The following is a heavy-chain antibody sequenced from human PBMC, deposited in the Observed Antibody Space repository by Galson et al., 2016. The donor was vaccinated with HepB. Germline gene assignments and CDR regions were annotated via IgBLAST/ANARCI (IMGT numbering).Heavy chain of an antibody. V-gene: IGHV4-30-2*01. CDR2: LYHSGSS. J-gene: IGHJ6*04. D-gene: IGHD2-21*02. CDR1: DDSINSVDYS. Sequence: TLSLTCSVSDDSINSVDYSWAWIRQPPGKGLEWIGYLYHSGSSYYNPSLQSRVTISLDTSKNQFSLKLSSVTAAATAVYYCAIDGHLSDVPGMDVWGNGTTVTVSS. CDR3: AIDGHLSDVPGMDV.